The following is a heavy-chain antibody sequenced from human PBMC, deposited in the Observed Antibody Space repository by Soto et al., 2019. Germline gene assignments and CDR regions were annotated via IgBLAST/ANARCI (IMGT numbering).Heavy chain of an antibody. Sequence: LRLSCAASGFTFSSYAMSWVRQAPGKGLEWVSAISGSGGSTYYADSVKGRFTISRDNSKNTLYLQMNSLRAEDTAVYYCAKDPRGITTFYYGMDVWGQGTKVTVSS. CDR2: ISGSGGST. D-gene: IGHD3-16*01. V-gene: IGHV3-23*01. CDR3: AKDPRGITTFYYGMDV. J-gene: IGHJ6*02. CDR1: GFTFSSYA.